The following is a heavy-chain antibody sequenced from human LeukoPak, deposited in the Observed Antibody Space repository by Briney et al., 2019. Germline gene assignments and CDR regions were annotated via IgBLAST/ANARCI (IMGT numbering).Heavy chain of an antibody. CDR1: GYTFTSYG. V-gene: IGHV1-18*01. Sequence: GASVKVSCKASGYTFTSYGISWVRQAPGQGLEWMGWISAYNGNTNYAQKLQGRVTMTTDTSTSTAYMELRSLRSDDTAVYYCARGTNHYDLLTGYYTQYYFDYWGQGTLVTVSS. CDR3: ARGTNHYDLLTGYYTQYYFDY. J-gene: IGHJ4*02. CDR2: ISAYNGNT. D-gene: IGHD3-9*01.